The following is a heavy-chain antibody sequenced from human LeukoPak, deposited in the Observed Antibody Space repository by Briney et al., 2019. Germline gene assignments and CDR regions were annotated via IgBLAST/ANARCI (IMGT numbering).Heavy chain of an antibody. D-gene: IGHD1-26*01. V-gene: IGHV3-7*01. J-gene: IGHJ3*02. Sequence: GGSLRLSCAASGFSFSDYWMTWVRQAPGKGLEWLANIKQDGSETFYLDSVEGRFIISRDNTKDSVYLQLNFLRAEDTGLYHWARLMISLGDSGRYYRALDIWGQGTMVSVSS. CDR3: ARLMISLGDSGRYYRALDI. CDR2: IKQDGSET. CDR1: GFSFSDYW.